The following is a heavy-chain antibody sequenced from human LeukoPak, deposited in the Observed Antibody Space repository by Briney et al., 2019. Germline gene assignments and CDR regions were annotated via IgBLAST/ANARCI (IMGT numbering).Heavy chain of an antibody. Sequence: ASVKVSCKASGYTFTGYYMHWVRQAPGQGLEWMGWINPNSGGTNYAQKFQGRVTMTRDTSISTAYMELSRLRSDDTAVYYCARMKWLRWGFDYWGQGTLVTVSS. CDR1: GYTFTGYY. J-gene: IGHJ4*02. CDR2: INPNSGGT. D-gene: IGHD5-12*01. CDR3: ARMKWLRWGFDY. V-gene: IGHV1-2*02.